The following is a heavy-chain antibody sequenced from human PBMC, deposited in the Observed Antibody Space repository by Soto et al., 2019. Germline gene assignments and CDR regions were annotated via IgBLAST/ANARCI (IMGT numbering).Heavy chain of an antibody. CDR1: GFTFSSYA. D-gene: IGHD6-19*01. CDR2: ISGSGGST. V-gene: IGHV3-23*01. CDR3: AKEVQRRGIAVAGYFDY. Sequence: EVQLLESGGGLVQPGGSLRLSCAASGFTFSSYAMSWVRQAPGKGLEWVSAISGSGGSTYYADSVKGRFTISRDNSKNTLNLQMNSLRAEDTAVYYCAKEVQRRGIAVAGYFDYWGQGTLVTVSS. J-gene: IGHJ4*02.